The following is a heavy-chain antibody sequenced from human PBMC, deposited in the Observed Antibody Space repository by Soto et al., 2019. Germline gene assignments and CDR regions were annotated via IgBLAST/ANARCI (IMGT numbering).Heavy chain of an antibody. D-gene: IGHD6-13*01. CDR1: GGSISSYY. CDR3: ARGGSYSSSRYNWFDP. V-gene: IGHV4-4*07. Sequence: QVQLQESGPGLVKPSETLSLTCTVSGGSISSYYWSWIRQPAGKGLEWIGRIYTSGSTNYNPSLKSRVTMSVDTSKNQFSLKLSSVTAADTAVYYCARGGSYSSSRYNWFDPWGQGTLVTVSS. J-gene: IGHJ5*02. CDR2: IYTSGST.